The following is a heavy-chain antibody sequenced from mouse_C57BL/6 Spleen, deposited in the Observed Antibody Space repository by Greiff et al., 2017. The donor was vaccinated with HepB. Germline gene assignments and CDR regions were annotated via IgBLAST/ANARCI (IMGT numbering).Heavy chain of an antibody. CDR2: IDPEDGDT. J-gene: IGHJ4*01. Sequence: FSFTSSFFNIKDYYIHFVKQRPEQGLEWIVSIDPEDGDTEYAPKFQGKATMTADTSSNTAYLQLSSLTSEDTAVYYCTTGGGEYAMDYWGQGTSVTVSS. V-gene: IGHV14-1*01. CDR1: FFNIKDYY. CDR3: TTGGGEYAMDY.